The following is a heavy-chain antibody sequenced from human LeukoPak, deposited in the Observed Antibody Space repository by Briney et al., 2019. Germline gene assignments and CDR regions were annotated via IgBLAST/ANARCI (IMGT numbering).Heavy chain of an antibody. J-gene: IGHJ6*03. D-gene: IGHD4-11*01. CDR1: GYTFTSYA. CDR3: ARVTTVTTRYYYYYMDV. V-gene: IGHV7-4-1*02. CDR2: INTNTGNP. Sequence: GASVKVSCKASGYTFTSYAMNWVRQAPGQGLEWMGWINTNTGNPTYAQGFTGRFVFSLDTSVSTAYLQISSLKAEDTAVYYCARVTTVTTRYYYYYMDVWGKGTTVTVSS.